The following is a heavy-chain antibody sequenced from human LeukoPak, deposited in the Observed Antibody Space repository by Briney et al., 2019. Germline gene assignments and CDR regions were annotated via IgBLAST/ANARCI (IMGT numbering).Heavy chain of an antibody. D-gene: IGHD3-22*01. Sequence: GGSLRLSCAASGFTVSSNYVSWVRQAPGKGLEWVSVIYSGGSTYYADSVKGRFTISRDNSKNTLYLQMNSLRAEDTAVYYCASAGYYYDSSGYTPPRSFDYWGQGTLVTVSS. J-gene: IGHJ4*02. CDR1: GFTVSSNY. V-gene: IGHV3-53*01. CDR3: ASAGYYYDSSGYTPPRSFDY. CDR2: IYSGGST.